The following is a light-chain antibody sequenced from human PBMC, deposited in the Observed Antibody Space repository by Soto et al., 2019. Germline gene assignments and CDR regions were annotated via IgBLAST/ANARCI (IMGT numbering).Light chain of an antibody. V-gene: IGKV3-15*01. CDR1: ESVSGN. J-gene: IGKJ1*01. Sequence: EIVMTQSPATLSVSPGERATLSCRASESVSGNLAWYQQKPGQAPRLLIYGASTRATDIPARFSGSGSGTDFTLIISSLQSEDFAVYYCQQYNNWPQTFGQGTKVEIK. CDR2: GAS. CDR3: QQYNNWPQT.